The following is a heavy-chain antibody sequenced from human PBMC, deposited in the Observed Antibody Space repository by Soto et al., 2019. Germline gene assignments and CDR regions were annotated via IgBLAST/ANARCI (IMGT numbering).Heavy chain of an antibody. D-gene: IGHD6-13*01. CDR2: ISANYGKA. Sequence: SVKVSCKASGYTFTSYGISWVRQAPGQGLEWMGWISANYGKANYAQKFQGRVTITADESTSTAYMELSSLRSEDTAVYYCATSRKGSSWYTPRYYFDYWGQGTLVTVSS. J-gene: IGHJ4*02. V-gene: IGHV1-69*13. CDR1: GYTFTSYG. CDR3: ATSRKGSSWYTPRYYFDY.